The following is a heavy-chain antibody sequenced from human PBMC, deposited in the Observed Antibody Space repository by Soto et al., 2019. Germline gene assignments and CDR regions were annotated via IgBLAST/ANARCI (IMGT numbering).Heavy chain of an antibody. D-gene: IGHD3-9*01. Sequence: PSETLSLTCAVYGGSFSGYYWSWIRQPPGKGLEWIGEINHSGSTNYNPSLKSRVTISVDTSKNQFSLKLSSVTAADTAVYYCARVDYDILTGYSGSWFDPWGQGTLVTVSS. CDR2: INHSGST. V-gene: IGHV4-34*01. CDR3: ARVDYDILTGYSGSWFDP. CDR1: GGSFSGYY. J-gene: IGHJ5*02.